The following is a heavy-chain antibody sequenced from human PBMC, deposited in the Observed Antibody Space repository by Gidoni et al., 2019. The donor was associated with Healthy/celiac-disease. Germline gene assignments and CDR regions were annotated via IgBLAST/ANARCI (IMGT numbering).Heavy chain of an antibody. J-gene: IGHJ4*02. CDR3: ARGLDDYVWGSYRLDYYFDY. CDR2: INPSGGST. V-gene: IGHV1-46*01. Sequence: QVQLVQSGAEVKKPGASVKVSCKASGYTFTSYYMHWVRQAPGQGLEWMGIINPSGGSTSYAQKFQGRVTMTRDTSTSTVYMELSSLRSEDTAVYYCARGLDDYVWGSYRLDYYFDYWGQGTLVTVSS. CDR1: GYTFTSYY. D-gene: IGHD3-16*02.